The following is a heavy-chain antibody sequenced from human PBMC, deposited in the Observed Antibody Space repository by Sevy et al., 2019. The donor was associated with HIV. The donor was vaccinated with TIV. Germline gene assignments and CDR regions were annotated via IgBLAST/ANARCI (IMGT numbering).Heavy chain of an antibody. J-gene: IGHJ4*02. D-gene: IGHD6-19*01. Sequence: SETPSLTCAVYGGSFSGYYWSWIRQPPGKGLEWIGEINHSGSTNYNPSLKSRVTISVDMSKNQFSLKLSSVTAADTAVYYCARADSSGWYLDYWGQGTLVTVSS. CDR3: ARADSSGWYLDY. CDR2: INHSGST. V-gene: IGHV4-34*01. CDR1: GGSFSGYY.